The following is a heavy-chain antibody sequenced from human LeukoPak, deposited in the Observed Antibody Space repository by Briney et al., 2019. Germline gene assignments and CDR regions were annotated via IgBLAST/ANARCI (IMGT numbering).Heavy chain of an antibody. CDR3: VRLGSTSPGNWYKLFDQ. D-gene: IGHD2-2*01. J-gene: IGHJ4*02. V-gene: IGHV3-73*01. CDR2: IRSKANSYAT. CDR1: GFTFSGSA. Sequence: PGGSLKLSCAASGFTFSGSAMHWVRQASGKGLEWVGRIRSKANSYATAYAASVKGRFTISRGDSKNTAYLQMNSLKTEDTAVYYCVRLGSTSPGNWYKLFDQWGQGTLVTVSS.